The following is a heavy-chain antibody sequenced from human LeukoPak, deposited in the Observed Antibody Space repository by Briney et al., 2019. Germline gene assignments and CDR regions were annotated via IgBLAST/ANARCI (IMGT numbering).Heavy chain of an antibody. Sequence: SKTLSLTCTVSSDSMKGYCWSWIRQPAGRGLEWIGRIYTTGSTNYNPSLKSRVSMSVDKFKSQFSLKLSSVTAADTAVYYCARVVTPYWYLDLWGRGTLACVSS. J-gene: IGHJ2*01. CDR2: IYTTGST. CDR3: ARVVTPYWYLDL. CDR1: SDSMKGYC. V-gene: IGHV4-4*07. D-gene: IGHD4-23*01.